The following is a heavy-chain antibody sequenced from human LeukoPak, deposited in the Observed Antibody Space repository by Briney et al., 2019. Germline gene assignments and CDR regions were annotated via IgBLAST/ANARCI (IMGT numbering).Heavy chain of an antibody. V-gene: IGHV3-30-3*01. D-gene: IGHD4-23*01. CDR3: ARVGLTTVVPGLHAFDI. J-gene: IGHJ3*02. CDR1: GSTFSSYA. Sequence: PGGSLRLSCAASGSTFSSYAMHWVRQAPGKGLEWVAVISYDGSNKYYADSVKGRFTISRDNAKNTLYLQMNSLRVEDTAVYYCARVGLTTVVPGLHAFDIWGQGTMVTVSS. CDR2: ISYDGSNK.